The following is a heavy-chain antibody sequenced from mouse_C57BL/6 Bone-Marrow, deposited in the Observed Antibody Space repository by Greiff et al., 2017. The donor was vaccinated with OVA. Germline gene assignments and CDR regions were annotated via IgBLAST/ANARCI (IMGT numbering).Heavy chain of an antibody. CDR2: IHPNSGST. V-gene: IGHV1-64*01. D-gene: IGHD1-1*01. CDR3: ARRGFYYYGSSYCWYFDV. CDR1: GYTFTSYW. Sequence: QVQLQQPGAELVKPGASVKLSCKASGYTFTSYWMHWVKQRPGQGLEWIGMIHPNSGSTNYNEKFKSKATLTVDKSSSTAYMQLSSLTSEDSAVXYCARRGFYYYGSSYCWYFDVWGTGTTVTVSS. J-gene: IGHJ1*03.